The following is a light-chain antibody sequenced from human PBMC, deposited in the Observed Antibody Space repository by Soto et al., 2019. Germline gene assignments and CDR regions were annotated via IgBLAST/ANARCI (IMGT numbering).Light chain of an antibody. CDR2: GAS. CDR1: QTISYN. J-gene: IGKJ4*02. CDR3: QQYNYWPPVT. Sequence: EIVMTQSPVTLSLSPGERATLSCRASQTISYNLAWYQQKPGQAPRLLIYGASTRAPGIPARFSGSGSGTEYTLTISGLQSEDFAMYYCQQYNYWPPVTFGGGTRVEIK. V-gene: IGKV3-15*01.